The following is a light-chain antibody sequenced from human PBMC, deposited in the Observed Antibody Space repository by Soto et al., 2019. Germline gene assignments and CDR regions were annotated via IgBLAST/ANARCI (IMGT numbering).Light chain of an antibody. CDR3: QQYGSSPPFT. J-gene: IGKJ2*01. Sequence: EIVLTQSPGTLSLSPGERATLSCRASQSVSSRYLAWYQQKPGQAPRLLIYGASNRATGIPDRFSGSGSGTDFTLTISRLEPEDFAVYFRQQYGSSPPFTFGQGTKVDIK. CDR1: QSVSSRY. V-gene: IGKV3-20*01. CDR2: GAS.